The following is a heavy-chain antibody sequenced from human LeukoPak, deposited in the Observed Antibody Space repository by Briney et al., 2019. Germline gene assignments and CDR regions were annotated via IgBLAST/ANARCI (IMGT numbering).Heavy chain of an antibody. J-gene: IGHJ6*03. CDR1: GFTFSNYA. Sequence: PGGSLRLSCAASGFTFSNYAMSWVRQAPGQGLHWVSDISGSSGDSTYYADSVKGRFTISRDNSKNTLYLQMNSLRAEDTAVYYCAKDLEAAALYYYYYMDVWGKGTTVTVSS. CDR3: AKDLEAAALYYYYYMDV. CDR2: ISGSSGDST. V-gene: IGHV3-23*01. D-gene: IGHD6-13*01.